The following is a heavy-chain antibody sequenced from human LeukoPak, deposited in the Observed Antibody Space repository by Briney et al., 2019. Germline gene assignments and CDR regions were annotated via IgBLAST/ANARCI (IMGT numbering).Heavy chain of an antibody. D-gene: IGHD6-6*01. CDR3: AMIAARGDY. CDR1: GGSFSGYY. J-gene: IGHJ4*02. Sequence: SETLSLTCAVYGGSFSGYYRSWIRQPPGKGLEWIGEINHSGSTNYNPSLKSRVTISVDTSKNQFSLKLSSVTAADTAVYYCAMIAARGDYWGQGTLVTVSS. V-gene: IGHV4-34*01. CDR2: INHSGST.